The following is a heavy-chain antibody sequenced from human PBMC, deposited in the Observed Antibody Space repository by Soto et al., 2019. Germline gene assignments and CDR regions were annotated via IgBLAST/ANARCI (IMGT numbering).Heavy chain of an antibody. Sequence: PSETLSLTCTVSGVSISSPHHNWSWIRQYPGKGLEWIGFIHYSGTTYYNPSLKSRVAISVDTSRNDFSLRLSSVTAADTAVYYCAKVKDYYDSRVNYFDYWGQGNLVTVS. CDR3: AKVKDYYDSRVNYFDY. CDR2: IHYSGTT. V-gene: IGHV4-30-4*01. J-gene: IGHJ4*02. CDR1: GVSISSPHHN. D-gene: IGHD3-22*01.